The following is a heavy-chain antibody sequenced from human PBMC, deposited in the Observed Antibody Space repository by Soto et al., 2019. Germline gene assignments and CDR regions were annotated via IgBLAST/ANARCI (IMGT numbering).Heavy chain of an antibody. CDR3: ARGRGASSWYETPHYFDF. Sequence: QVPVVQSGPEVKKPGASVKISCQTSGYSFSTYGINWVRQAPGQGLEWMGWISVFNGHTDYAEKFQGIVTMTTDTSTSTAYMELRSLRSDDTAIYYCARGRGASSWYETPHYFDFWGQGTLVTVSS. J-gene: IGHJ4*02. V-gene: IGHV1-18*01. D-gene: IGHD6-13*01. CDR1: GYSFSTYG. CDR2: ISVFNGHT.